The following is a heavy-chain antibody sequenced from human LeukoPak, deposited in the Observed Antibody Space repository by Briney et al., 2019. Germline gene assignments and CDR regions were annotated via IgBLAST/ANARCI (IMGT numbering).Heavy chain of an antibody. CDR1: GFTFSSYW. V-gene: IGHV3-74*01. CDR2: INSDGSST. D-gene: IGHD2-21*01. CDR3: ARDSSVFQFDY. Sequence: GGSLRLSCAASGFTFSSYWMHWVRQAPGKGLVCVSRINSDGSSTSYADSVKGRFTISRDNAKNTLYLQMNSLRAEDTAVYYCARDSSVFQFDYRGQGTLVTVSS. J-gene: IGHJ4*02.